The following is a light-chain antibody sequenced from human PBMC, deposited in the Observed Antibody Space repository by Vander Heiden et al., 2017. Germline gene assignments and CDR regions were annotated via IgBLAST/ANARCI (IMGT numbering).Light chain of an antibody. Sequence: ALTRPPPLSGSPGRSVTISCTGTSSDVGASIYVSWYQQHPGKAPKLIIYDVSKWPSGVPDRFSGSKSGNTASLTISGLQTDDEGDYYCCSYAGSDTWVFGGGTKVTVL. J-gene: IGLJ3*02. CDR3: CSYAGSDTWV. CDR1: SSDVGASIY. V-gene: IGLV2-11*01. CDR2: DVS.